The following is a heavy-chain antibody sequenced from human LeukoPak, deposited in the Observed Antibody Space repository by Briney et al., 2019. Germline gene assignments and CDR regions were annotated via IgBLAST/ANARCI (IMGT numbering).Heavy chain of an antibody. V-gene: IGHV4-34*01. CDR1: GGSFSGYY. CDR3: ARSTVTTRAFDI. Sequence: SETLSLTCAVYGGSFSGYYWSWIRQPPGKGLEWIGEINHSGSTNYNPSLKSRVTISVDTSKNQFSLKLSSVTAADTAVYYCARSTVTTRAFDIWGQGTMVTVSS. D-gene: IGHD4-17*01. CDR2: INHSGST. J-gene: IGHJ3*02.